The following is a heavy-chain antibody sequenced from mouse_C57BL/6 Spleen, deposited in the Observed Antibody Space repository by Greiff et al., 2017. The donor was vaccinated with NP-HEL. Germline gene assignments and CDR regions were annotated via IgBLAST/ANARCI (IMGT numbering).Heavy chain of an antibody. D-gene: IGHD2-2*01. CDR3: VRGYDDFDY. CDR1: GFSFNTYA. CDR2: IRSKSNNYAT. V-gene: IGHV10-1*01. Sequence: EVQLQESGGGLVQPKGSLKLSCAASGFSFNTYAMNWVRQAPGKGLEWVARIRSKSNNYATYYADSVKDRFTISRDDSESMLYLQMNNLKTEDTAMYYCVRGYDDFDYWGQGTTLTVSS. J-gene: IGHJ2*01.